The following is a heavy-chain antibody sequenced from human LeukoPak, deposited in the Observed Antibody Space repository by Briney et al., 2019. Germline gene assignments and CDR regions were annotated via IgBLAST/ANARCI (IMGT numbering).Heavy chain of an antibody. J-gene: IGHJ3*02. CDR3: TTVDYGDAFDI. CDR2: IKSKTDGGTT. CDR1: GFTFSSYG. D-gene: IGHD4-17*01. V-gene: IGHV3-15*01. Sequence: PGGSLRLSCAASGFTFSSYGMHWVRQAPGKGLEWVGLIKSKTDGGTTDYAAPLKGRFTISRDDLKNMLYLQMNSLKTEDTAVYYCTTVDYGDAFDIWGQGTMVTVSS.